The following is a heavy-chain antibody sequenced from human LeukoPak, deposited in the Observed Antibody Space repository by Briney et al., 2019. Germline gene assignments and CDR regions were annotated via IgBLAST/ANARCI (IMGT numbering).Heavy chain of an antibody. Sequence: SETLSLTCTVSAGSISSGDYYWSWIRQPPGKGLEWIGYIYYSGSTYYNPSLKSRVTISVDTSKNQFSLKLSSVTAADTAVYYCARGLGGSERFDYWGQGTLVTVSS. D-gene: IGHD1-26*01. CDR2: IYYSGST. V-gene: IGHV4-30-4*08. J-gene: IGHJ4*02. CDR3: ARGLGGSERFDY. CDR1: AGSISSGDYY.